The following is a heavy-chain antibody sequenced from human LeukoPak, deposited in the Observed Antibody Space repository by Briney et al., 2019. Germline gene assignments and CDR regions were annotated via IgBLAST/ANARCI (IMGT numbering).Heavy chain of an antibody. CDR2: ISGSGGST. V-gene: IGHV3-23*01. CDR3: ASRATVTTDRFWFDP. CDR1: GFTFSSYA. J-gene: IGHJ5*02. Sequence: GGSLRLSCAASGFTFSSYAMSWVRQAPGKGLEWVSAISGSGGSTYYADSVKGRFTISRDNSKNTLYLQIDSLRAEDTAVYYCASRATVTTDRFWFDPWGQGTLVTVSS. D-gene: IGHD4-11*01.